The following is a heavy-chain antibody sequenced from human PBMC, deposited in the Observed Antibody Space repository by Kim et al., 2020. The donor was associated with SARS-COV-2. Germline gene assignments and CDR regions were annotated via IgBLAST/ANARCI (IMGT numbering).Heavy chain of an antibody. D-gene: IGHD3-22*01. J-gene: IGHJ3*02. CDR3: AREGAYYYDSSGSLDAFDI. V-gene: IGHV3-30*04. CDR1: GFTFSSYA. CDR2: ISYDGSNK. Sequence: GGSLRLSCAASGFTFSSYAMHWVRQAPGKGLEWVAVISYDGSNKYYADSVKGRFTISRDNSKNTLYLQMNSLRAEDTAVYYCAREGAYYYDSSGSLDAFDIWGQGTMVTVSS.